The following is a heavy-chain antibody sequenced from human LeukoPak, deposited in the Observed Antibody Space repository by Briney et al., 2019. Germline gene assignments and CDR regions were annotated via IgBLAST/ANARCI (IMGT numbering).Heavy chain of an antibody. CDR2: IYYSGST. D-gene: IGHD2-21*01. CDR3: ARALRWSHDY. CDR1: GGSISSGGYY. V-gene: IGHV4-31*03. J-gene: IGHJ4*02. Sequence: SETLSLTCTVSGGSISSGGYYWSWIRQHPGKGLEWIGYIYYSGSTYYNPSLKSRVTISVDKSKNQFSLKLSSVTAADTAVYYCARALRWSHDYWGQGTLVTVSS.